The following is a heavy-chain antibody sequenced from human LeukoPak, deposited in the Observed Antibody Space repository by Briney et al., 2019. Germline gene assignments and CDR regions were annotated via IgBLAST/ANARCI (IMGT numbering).Heavy chain of an antibody. J-gene: IGHJ5*02. V-gene: IGHV5-51*01. CDR1: GSIFTSYW. D-gene: IGHD6-13*01. Sequence: GESLQISCQGFGSIFTSYWIGWVRQMPGKGMEWMGVIYPGDLRVRYNPSFQGQVTISVDKSINTAYLQWVSLRASDSAMYYCACRDLTSTWSFPWGQGTLVTVPS. CDR3: ACRDLTSTWSFP. CDR2: IYPGDLRV.